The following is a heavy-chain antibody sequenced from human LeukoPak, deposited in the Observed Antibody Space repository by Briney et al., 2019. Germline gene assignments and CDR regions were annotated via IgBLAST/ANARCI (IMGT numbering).Heavy chain of an antibody. CDR3: ARSIAVGGTARFDY. Sequence: GGSLRLSCAASDFIFSSYSMTWVRQAPGKGLEWVSFIRSGSTVTHYADSVKGRFTISRDNAKKSLYLQMNSLRVEDTAVYYCARSIAVGGTARFDYWGQGTLVIVSS. J-gene: IGHJ4*02. CDR1: DFIFSSYS. D-gene: IGHD6-19*01. CDR2: IRSGSTVT. V-gene: IGHV3-21*01.